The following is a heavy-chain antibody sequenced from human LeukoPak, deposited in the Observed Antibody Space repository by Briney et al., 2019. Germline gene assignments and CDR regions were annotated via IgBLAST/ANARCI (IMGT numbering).Heavy chain of an antibody. CDR1: GYTFTSYY. CDR2: INPSGGST. V-gene: IGHV1-46*01. Sequence: GASVKVSCKASGYTFTSYYMHWVRQAPGQGLEWMGIINPSGGSTSYAQKFQGRVTMTRDTSTSTVYMELSSLRSEDTAVYYCASSFTVVTPFDYWGQGTLVTVSS. CDR3: ASSFTVVTPFDY. D-gene: IGHD4-23*01. J-gene: IGHJ4*02.